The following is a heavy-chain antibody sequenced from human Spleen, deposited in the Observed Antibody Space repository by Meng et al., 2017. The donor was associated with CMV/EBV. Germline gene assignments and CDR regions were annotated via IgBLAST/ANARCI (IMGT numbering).Heavy chain of an antibody. CDR2: IYYSGST. D-gene: IGHD2-15*01. Sequence: SETLSLTCTVSGGSISSYYWSWIRQPPGKRLEWIGYIYYSGSTNYNPSLKSRVTISVDTSKNQFSLKLSSVTAADTAVYYCARDAGSYGMDVWGQGTTVTVSS. CDR1: GGSISSYY. CDR3: ARDAGSYGMDV. J-gene: IGHJ6*02. V-gene: IGHV4-59*01.